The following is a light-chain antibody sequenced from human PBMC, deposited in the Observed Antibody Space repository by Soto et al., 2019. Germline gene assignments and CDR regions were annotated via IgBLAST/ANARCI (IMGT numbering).Light chain of an antibody. CDR1: SSSIGNNY. J-gene: IGLJ1*01. CDR3: GTWDSSLSVYV. CDR2: ENN. V-gene: IGLV1-51*01. Sequence: QSVLTQPPSVSAAPGQMVTISCSGSSSSIGNNYASWYQQLPGTAPKLLIYENNKRPSGIPDRFSGSKSGTSAILGIAGPQTGDEADYYCGTWDSSLSVYVFGTGTKVTVL.